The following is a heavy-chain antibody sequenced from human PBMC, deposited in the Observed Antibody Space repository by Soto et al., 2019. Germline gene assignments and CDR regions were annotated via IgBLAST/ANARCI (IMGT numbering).Heavy chain of an antibody. CDR2: IKSKTDGGTT. CDR1: GFTFSNAW. Sequence: PGGSLRLSCAASGFTFSNAWMSWVRQAPGKGLEWVGRIKSKTDGGTTDYAAPVKGRFTISRDDSKNTLYLQMNSLKTEDTAVYYCTIDPARKLLSDYYYYGMDVWGQGTTVTVSS. V-gene: IGHV3-15*01. D-gene: IGHD2-15*01. CDR3: TIDPARKLLSDYYYYGMDV. J-gene: IGHJ6*02.